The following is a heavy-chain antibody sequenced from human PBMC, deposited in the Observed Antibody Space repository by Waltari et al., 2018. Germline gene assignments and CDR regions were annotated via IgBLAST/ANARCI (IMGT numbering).Heavy chain of an antibody. J-gene: IGHJ4*02. D-gene: IGHD5-12*01. V-gene: IGHV1-69*02. CDR2: IIPILGIA. CDR1: GGTFSSYT. Sequence: QVQLVQSGAEVKKPGSSVKVSCKASGGTFSSYTISGVRQAPGQGLEWMGRIIPILGIANYAQKFQGRVTITADKSTSTAYMELSSLRSEDTAVYYCAVVHSDGYNLDYWGQGTLVTVSS. CDR3: AVVHSDGYNLDY.